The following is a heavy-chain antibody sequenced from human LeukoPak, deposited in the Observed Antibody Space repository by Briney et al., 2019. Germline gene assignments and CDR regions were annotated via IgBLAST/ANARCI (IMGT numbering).Heavy chain of an antibody. CDR3: ARGIGRNRQGFYYYYGMDV. D-gene: IGHD2-15*01. V-gene: IGHV1-8*01. Sequence: ASVKVSCKASRYTFTSYDINWVRQATGQGLEWMGWMNPNSGNTGYAQKFQGRVTMTRNTSISTAYMELSSLGSEDTAVYYCARGIGRNRQGFYYYYGMDVWGQGTTVTVSS. CDR1: RYTFTSYD. CDR2: MNPNSGNT. J-gene: IGHJ6*02.